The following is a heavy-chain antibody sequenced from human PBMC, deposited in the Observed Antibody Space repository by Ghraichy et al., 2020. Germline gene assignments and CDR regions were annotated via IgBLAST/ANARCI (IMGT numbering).Heavy chain of an antibody. CDR1: GFTFSSYW. D-gene: IGHD6-6*01. J-gene: IGHJ5*02. V-gene: IGHV3-74*01. CDR2: MNSDGSST. Sequence: RGSLRLSCAASGFTFSSYWMHWVRQAPGKGPVWVSRMNSDGSSTDYADSVKGRFTIFRDNAKNTLYLQLNSLRAEDTAVYYCARVPYSSSYGWFDPWGQGTLVTVSS. CDR3: ARVPYSSSYGWFDP.